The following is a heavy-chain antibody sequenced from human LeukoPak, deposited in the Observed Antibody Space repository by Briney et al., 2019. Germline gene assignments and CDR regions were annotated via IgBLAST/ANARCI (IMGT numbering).Heavy chain of an antibody. Sequence: SETLSLTCAVYGGSFSGYYWSWIRQPPGKGLEWIGDINHSGSTNYNPSLKSRVTISVDTSKNQFSLKLSSVTAADTAVYYCARGRIRITIFGVVNNWFDPWGQGTLVTVSS. CDR2: INHSGST. V-gene: IGHV4-34*01. J-gene: IGHJ5*02. CDR1: GGSFSGYY. CDR3: ARGRIRITIFGVVNNWFDP. D-gene: IGHD3-3*01.